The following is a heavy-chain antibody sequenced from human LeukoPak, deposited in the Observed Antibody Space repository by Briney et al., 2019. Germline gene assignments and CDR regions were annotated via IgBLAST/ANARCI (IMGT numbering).Heavy chain of an antibody. CDR1: GFTFNNYA. CDR3: ARASGYSGYDFAY. Sequence: GGSQRLSCAASGFTFNNYAIHWVRQAPGKGLEWVSSVSSSSSYIYYADSVTGRFTISRDNAKNSLYLQMNSLRAEDTAVYYCARASGYSGYDFAYWGQGTLVTVSS. J-gene: IGHJ4*02. CDR2: VSSSSSYI. V-gene: IGHV3-21*01. D-gene: IGHD5-12*01.